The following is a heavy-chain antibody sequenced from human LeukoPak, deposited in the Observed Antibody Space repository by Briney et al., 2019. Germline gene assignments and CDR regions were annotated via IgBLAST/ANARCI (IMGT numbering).Heavy chain of an antibody. Sequence: PSETLSLTCTVSGGSISSTSYYWGWIRQPPGKGLEWIGSIYYSGSISYSPSLKSRVTISVDTSENQFSLRLTSVTAADTAVYYCARNVSSGYFDYWAQGTLVTVSS. J-gene: IGHJ4*02. D-gene: IGHD3-22*01. CDR2: IYYSGSI. V-gene: IGHV4-39*01. CDR3: ARNVSSGYFDY. CDR1: GGSISSTSYY.